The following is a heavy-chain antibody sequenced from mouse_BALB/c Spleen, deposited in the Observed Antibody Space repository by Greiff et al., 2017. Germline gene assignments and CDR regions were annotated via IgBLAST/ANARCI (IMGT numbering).Heavy chain of an antibody. V-gene: IGHV3-2*02. Sequence: EVKVEESGPGLVKPSQSLSLTCTVTGYSITSDYAWNWIRQFPGNKLEWMGYISYSGSTSYNPSLKSRISITRDTSKNQFFLQLNSVTTEDTATYYCASDYDYAWFAYWGQGTLVTVSA. D-gene: IGHD2-4*01. CDR3: ASDYDYAWFAY. J-gene: IGHJ3*01. CDR1: GYSITSDYA. CDR2: ISYSGST.